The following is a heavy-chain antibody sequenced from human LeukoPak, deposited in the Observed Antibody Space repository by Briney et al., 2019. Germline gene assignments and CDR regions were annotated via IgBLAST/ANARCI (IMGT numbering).Heavy chain of an antibody. V-gene: IGHV4-59*01. CDR3: ARAYYYDSSGYFLYYYCYYMDV. D-gene: IGHD3-22*01. J-gene: IGHJ6*03. Sequence: SETLSLTCTVSGGFISSYYWSWIRQPPGKGLEWIGYIYYSGSTNYNPSLKRRVTISVDTSKNQFSLKLSSVTAADTAVYYCARAYYYDSSGYFLYYYCYYMDVWGKGTTVTVSS. CDR1: GGFISSYY. CDR2: IYYSGST.